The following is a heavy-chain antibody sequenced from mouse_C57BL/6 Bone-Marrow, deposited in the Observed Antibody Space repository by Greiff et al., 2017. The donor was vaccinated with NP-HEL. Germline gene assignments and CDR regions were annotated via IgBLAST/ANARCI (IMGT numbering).Heavy chain of an antibody. D-gene: IGHD4-1*01. CDR1: GFTFSSFG. Sequence: EVNVVESGGGLVQPGGSRKLSCAASGFTFSSFGMHWVRQAPEKGLEWVAYISSGSSTIYYADTVKGRFTISRDNPKNTLFLQMTSLRSEDTAMYYCARARTGTEHAMDYWGQGTSVTVSS. V-gene: IGHV5-17*02. CDR3: ARARTGTEHAMDY. J-gene: IGHJ4*01. CDR2: ISSGSSTI.